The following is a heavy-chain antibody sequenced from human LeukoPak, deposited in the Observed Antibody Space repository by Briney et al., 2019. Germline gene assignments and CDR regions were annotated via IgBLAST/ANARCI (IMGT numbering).Heavy chain of an antibody. CDR3: ARDLPDLSYGMDV. Sequence: GGSLRLSCAASGFTFSSYSMNWVRQAPGKGLEWVSHITASGTAMFYADSVKGRFTISRDNSKNTLYLQMNSLRAEDTAVYYCARDLPDLSYGMDVWGQGTAVTVSS. J-gene: IGHJ6*02. CDR1: GFTFSSYS. CDR2: ITASGTAM. V-gene: IGHV3-48*01.